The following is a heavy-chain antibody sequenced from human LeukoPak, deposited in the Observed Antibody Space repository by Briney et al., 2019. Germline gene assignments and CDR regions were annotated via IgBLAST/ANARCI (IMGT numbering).Heavy chain of an antibody. CDR2: MNPNSGNT. V-gene: IGHV1-8*01. D-gene: IGHD4-23*01. CDR1: GYTFTSYD. J-gene: IGHJ5*02. CDR3: ARGPNKYDGGNSGSAWFDP. Sequence: GASVKVSCKASGYTFTSYDINWVRQATGLGPEWMGWMNPNSGNTGYAQKFQGRVTMTRNTSISTAYLELSSLTSEDTAVYYCARGPNKYDGGNSGSAWFDPWGQGILVTVSS.